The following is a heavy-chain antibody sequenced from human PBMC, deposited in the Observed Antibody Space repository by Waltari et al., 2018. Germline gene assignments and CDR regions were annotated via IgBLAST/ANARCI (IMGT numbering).Heavy chain of an antibody. V-gene: IGHV3-21*01. CDR2: ISDGSDYS. D-gene: IGHD2-15*01. CDR1: GLNFRSYS. CDR3: ARDFYCSDGRCTDY. Sequence: EVQLVESGGRLVKHVGYLRQYCGVSGLNFRSYSMNWVRQAPGKGLEWVSYISDGSDYSYYADSVKGRFTISRDNAKNSLYLQMNRLRTDDTAVYYCARDFYCSDGRCTDYWGQGTLVTVSS. J-gene: IGHJ4*02.